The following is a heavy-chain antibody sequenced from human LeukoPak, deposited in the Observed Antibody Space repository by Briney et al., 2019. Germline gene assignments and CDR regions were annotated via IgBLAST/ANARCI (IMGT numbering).Heavy chain of an antibody. J-gene: IGHJ4*02. V-gene: IGHV3-48*02. CDR1: GFTFSSYS. CDR3: ATQPIEWELRHFDY. Sequence: PGGSLRLSCAASGFTFSSYSMNWVRQAPRKGLEWVSYISSSSSTVYYADSVKGRFTISRDNAKNSLYPQMNSLRDEDTAVYYCATQPIEWELRHFDYWGQGTLVTVSS. CDR2: ISSSSSTV. D-gene: IGHD1-26*01.